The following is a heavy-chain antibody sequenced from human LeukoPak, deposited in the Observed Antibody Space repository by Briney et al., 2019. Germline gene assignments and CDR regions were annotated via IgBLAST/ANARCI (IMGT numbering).Heavy chain of an antibody. CDR3: ARSGAWLADY. Sequence: SETLSLTCAVYGGSFSDYYWSWIRQPPGKGLEWIGEINHSGSTNYNPSHKSRVTISIDTSKNQFSVKLRSVTAADTAVYYCARSGAWLADYWGQGTLVTVSS. V-gene: IGHV4-34*01. CDR2: INHSGST. D-gene: IGHD5-24*01. J-gene: IGHJ4*02. CDR1: GGSFSDYY.